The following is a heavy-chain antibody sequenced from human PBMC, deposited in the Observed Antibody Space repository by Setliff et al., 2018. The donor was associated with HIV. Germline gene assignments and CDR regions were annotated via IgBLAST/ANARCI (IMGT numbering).Heavy chain of an antibody. Sequence: ASVKVSCKASGYTFTSYAMNWVRQAPGQGLEWMGWISAYNGNTNYAQKLQDRVTMTTDTSTNTAYMELRSLRSDDTAVYYCARILVGVDDAFDIWGQGTMVTVSS. D-gene: IGHD1-26*01. V-gene: IGHV1-18*01. CDR2: ISAYNGNT. J-gene: IGHJ3*02. CDR3: ARILVGVDDAFDI. CDR1: GYTFTSYA.